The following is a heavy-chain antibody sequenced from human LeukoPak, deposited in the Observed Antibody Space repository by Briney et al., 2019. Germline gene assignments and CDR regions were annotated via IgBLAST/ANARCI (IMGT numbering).Heavy chain of an antibody. CDR2: INPNSGGT. CDR1: GYTFTGYY. Sequence: ASVKVSCKASGYTFTGYYMHWVRQAPGQGLEWMGWINPNSGGTNYAQKFRGRVTMTRDTSISTAYMELSRLRSDDTAVYYCARVSGSLPEYFQHWGQGTLVTVSS. V-gene: IGHV1-2*02. D-gene: IGHD1-26*01. CDR3: ARVSGSLPEYFQH. J-gene: IGHJ1*01.